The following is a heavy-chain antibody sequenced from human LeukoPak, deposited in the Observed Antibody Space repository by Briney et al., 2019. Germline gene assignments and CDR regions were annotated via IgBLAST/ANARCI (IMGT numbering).Heavy chain of an antibody. D-gene: IGHD4-17*01. CDR3: ARGGSAWEYDGDIDY. J-gene: IGHJ4*02. V-gene: IGHV1-46*01. CDR2: INPSGGST. Sequence: ASVKVSCKASGYTFTSYYMHWVRQAPGQGLEWMGIINPSGGSTSYAQKFQGRVTMTRDTSTSTVYMELSSLRSEDTAVYYCARGGSAWEYDGDIDYWGQGTLVTVSS. CDR1: GYTFTSYY.